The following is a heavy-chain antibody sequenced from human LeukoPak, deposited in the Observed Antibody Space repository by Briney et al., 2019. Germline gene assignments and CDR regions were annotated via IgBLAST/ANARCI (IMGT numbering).Heavy chain of an antibody. D-gene: IGHD2/OR15-2a*01. CDR1: DDSINNNF. Sequence: SETLSLICTVSDDSINNNFWNWIRQPPGKRLEWIGYIQSSGNTNYSPFLKGRLTMSVDTSKNQFSLRLNSMTAADTAVYYCVRDEAEFGNRQWYFDLWGRGTLVIVSS. J-gene: IGHJ2*01. V-gene: IGHV4-4*08. CDR3: VRDEAEFGNRQWYFDL. CDR2: IQSSGNT.